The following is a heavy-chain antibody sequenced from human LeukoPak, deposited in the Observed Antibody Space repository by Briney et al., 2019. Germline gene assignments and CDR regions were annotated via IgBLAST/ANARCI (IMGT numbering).Heavy chain of an antibody. D-gene: IGHD6-13*01. Sequence: GGSLRLSCAASGFTVSSNYMSWVRQAPGKGLEWVSVIYSGGSTYYADSVKGRFTISRDNSKNTLYLQMNSLRAEDTAVYYCAREDIAARGGRAFDYWGQGTLVTVSS. CDR3: AREDIAARGGRAFDY. CDR2: IYSGGST. CDR1: GFTVSSNY. J-gene: IGHJ4*02. V-gene: IGHV3-53*01.